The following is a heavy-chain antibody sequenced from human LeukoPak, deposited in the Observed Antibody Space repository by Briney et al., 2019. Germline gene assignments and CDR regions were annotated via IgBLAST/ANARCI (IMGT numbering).Heavy chain of an antibody. CDR2: ISYDGSNK. V-gene: IGHV3-30-3*01. Sequence: GGSLRLSCAASGFTFSSYAMHWVRQAPGKGLEWVAVISYDGSNKYYADSVKGRFTISRDNSKNTLYLQMNSLRAEDTAVYYCAGDRTRSVYDFGLKFDYWGQGTLVTVSS. CDR1: GFTFSSYA. CDR3: AGDRTRSVYDFGLKFDY. J-gene: IGHJ4*02. D-gene: IGHD3-3*01.